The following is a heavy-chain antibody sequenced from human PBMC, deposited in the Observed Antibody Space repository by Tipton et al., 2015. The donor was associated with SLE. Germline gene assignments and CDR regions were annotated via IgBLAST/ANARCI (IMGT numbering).Heavy chain of an antibody. CDR3: AKTALRDGLVNYYYYYGMDV. CDR1: GFTFSSYA. CDR2: FYSGGST. J-gene: IGHJ6*02. V-gene: IGHV3-23*03. D-gene: IGHD3/OR15-3a*01. Sequence: SLRLSCAASGFTFSSYAMSWVRQAPGKGLEGVSVFYSGGSTYYADSVKGRFTISRDNSKNTLYLQMNSLRAEDTAVYYCAKTALRDGLVNYYYYYGMDVWGQGTTVTVSS.